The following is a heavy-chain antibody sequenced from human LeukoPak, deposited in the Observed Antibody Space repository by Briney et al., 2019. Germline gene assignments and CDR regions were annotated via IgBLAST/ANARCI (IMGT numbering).Heavy chain of an antibody. V-gene: IGHV3-7*01. CDR1: GFTFSNYW. Sequence: GGSLRLSCAASGFTFSNYWMTWVRQAPGKGLEWVANIKEDGSEKYYVDSVKGRFTISRDNSKNTLYLQMNSLRAEDTAVYYCARGRRKVTIFGVVIRPTVSALRWGQGTLVTVSS. CDR2: IKEDGSEK. CDR3: ARGRRKVTIFGVVIRPTVSALR. J-gene: IGHJ4*02. D-gene: IGHD3-3*01.